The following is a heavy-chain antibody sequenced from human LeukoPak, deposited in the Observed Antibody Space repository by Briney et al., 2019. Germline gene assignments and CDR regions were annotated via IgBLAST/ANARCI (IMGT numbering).Heavy chain of an antibody. J-gene: IGHJ6*02. CDR2: IWYDGSNK. CDR3: ARDRWELPRGEYGMDV. CDR1: GFTFSSYG. Sequence: GRSLRLSCAASGFTFSSYGMHWVRQAPGKGLEWVAVIWYDGSNKYYADSVKGRFTISRDNSKNTLYLQMNSLRAEDTAVYYCARDRWELPRGEYGMDVWGQGTTVTVSS. D-gene: IGHD1-26*01. V-gene: IGHV3-33*01.